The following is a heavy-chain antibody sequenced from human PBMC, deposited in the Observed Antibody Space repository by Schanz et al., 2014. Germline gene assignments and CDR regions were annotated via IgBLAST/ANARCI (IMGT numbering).Heavy chain of an antibody. CDR1: GFTFRSYW. Sequence: EVQLVESGGGLVQPGGSLRVSCAASGFTFRSYWMNWVRQAPGKGLEWVANIKQDGSDKSYVDSVKGRFTISRDNAKNSLYLQMNSLRAEDTAVYYCARDKGGYYPFDYWGQGSLVTVSS. J-gene: IGHJ4*02. CDR3: ARDKGGYYPFDY. CDR2: IKQDGSDK. D-gene: IGHD3-22*01. V-gene: IGHV3-7*01.